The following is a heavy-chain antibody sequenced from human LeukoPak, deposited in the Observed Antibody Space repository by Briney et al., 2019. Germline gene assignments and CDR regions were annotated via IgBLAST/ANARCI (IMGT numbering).Heavy chain of an antibody. J-gene: IGHJ6*02. V-gene: IGHV3-48*01. Sequence: GGSLGLSCAASGFTFSTSTMNWVRQAPGKGLEWVSYISSSSSTIYYADSVKGRFTISRDNAKNSLYLQMNSLRAEDTAVYYCAREGARYYDFWSGYYYYYGMDVWGQGTTVTVSS. CDR2: ISSSSSTI. CDR1: GFTFSTST. CDR3: AREGARYYDFWSGYYYYYGMDV. D-gene: IGHD3-3*01.